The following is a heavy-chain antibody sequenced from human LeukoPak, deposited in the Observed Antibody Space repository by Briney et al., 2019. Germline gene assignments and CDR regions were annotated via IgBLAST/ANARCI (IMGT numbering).Heavy chain of an antibody. V-gene: IGHV1-2*02. Sequence: ASVKVSCKASGYTFTGYYMHWVRQAPGQGLEWMGWINPNSGGTNYAQKFQGRVTMTRDTSISTAYMELSRLRSDDTAVHYCARDSWAAAGTFYYYYGMDVWGQGTTVTVSS. J-gene: IGHJ6*02. CDR1: GYTFTGYY. CDR2: INPNSGGT. D-gene: IGHD6-13*01. CDR3: ARDSWAAAGTFYYYYGMDV.